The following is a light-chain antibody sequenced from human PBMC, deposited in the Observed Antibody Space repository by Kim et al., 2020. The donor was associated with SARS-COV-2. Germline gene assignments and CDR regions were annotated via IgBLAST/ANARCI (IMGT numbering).Light chain of an antibody. V-gene: IGKV1-5*03. CDR2: KAS. J-gene: IGKJ1*01. CDR3: QQYDSYLWT. Sequence: ASLGDRITITCRASQSISTWLAWYQQKPGKAPNLLIYKASNLQSGVPSRFSGSGSGTEFTLTISNLQPDDFATYYCQQYDSYLWTFGQGTNVDIK. CDR1: QSISTW.